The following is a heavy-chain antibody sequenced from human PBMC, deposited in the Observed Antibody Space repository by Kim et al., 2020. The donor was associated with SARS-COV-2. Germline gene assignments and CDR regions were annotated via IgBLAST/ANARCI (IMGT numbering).Heavy chain of an antibody. V-gene: IGHV4-34*01. CDR3: ARESRGGDY. J-gene: IGHJ4*02. CDR2: INHSGST. D-gene: IGHD3-16*01. Sequence: SETLSLTCAVYGGSFSGYYWSWIRQPPGKGLEWIGEINHSGSTNYNPSLKSRVTISVDTSKNQFSLKLSSVTAADTAVYYCARESRGGDYWGQGTLVTVSS. CDR1: GGSFSGYY.